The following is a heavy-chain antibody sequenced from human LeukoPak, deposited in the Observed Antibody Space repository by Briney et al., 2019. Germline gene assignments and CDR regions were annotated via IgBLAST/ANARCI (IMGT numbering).Heavy chain of an antibody. CDR3: ARDRDCSSASCTLYYYGMDV. D-gene: IGHD2-2*01. J-gene: IGHJ6*02. V-gene: IGHV3-33*01. Sequence: PGGSLRLSCAASGFTFNTYGMHWVRQAPGKGLEWVAVTWYDGSNKNYADSVKGRFTISRDNSKNTLYLQMNSLRAEDTAVCYCARDRDCSSASCTLYYYGMDVWGQGTTVTVSS. CDR1: GFTFNTYG. CDR2: TWYDGSNK.